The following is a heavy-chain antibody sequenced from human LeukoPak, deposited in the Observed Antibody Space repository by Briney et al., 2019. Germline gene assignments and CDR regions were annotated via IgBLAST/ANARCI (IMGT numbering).Heavy chain of an antibody. Sequence: PGESLKISCKGSGSSFTSYWIGWVRQMHGKGLEWMGIIYPGDSDTRYSPSFQGQVTISADKYISTAYLQWSSLKACNTAMYYCARPVDFSGGRCYGTSFVDYWGEGALVTVSS. CDR3: ARPVDFSGGRCYGTSFVDY. J-gene: IGHJ4*02. D-gene: IGHD2-15*01. V-gene: IGHV5-51*01. CDR2: IYPGDSDT. CDR1: GSSFTSYW.